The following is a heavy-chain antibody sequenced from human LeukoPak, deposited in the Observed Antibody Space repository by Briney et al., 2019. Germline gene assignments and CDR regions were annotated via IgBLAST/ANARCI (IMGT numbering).Heavy chain of an antibody. CDR1: GYTFTSYG. Sequence: GASVKVSCKASGYTFTSYGISWVRQAPGQGLEWMGIINPSGGSTSYAQKFQGRVTMTRDTSTSTVYMELSSLRSEDTAVYYCARGESSGWYLDYWGQGTLVTVSS. V-gene: IGHV1-46*01. CDR2: INPSGGST. J-gene: IGHJ4*02. D-gene: IGHD6-19*01. CDR3: ARGESSGWYLDY.